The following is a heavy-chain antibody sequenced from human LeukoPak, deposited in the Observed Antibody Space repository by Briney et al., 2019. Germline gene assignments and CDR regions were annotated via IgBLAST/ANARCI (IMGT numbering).Heavy chain of an antibody. CDR1: GFTFSDTW. CDR2: IRSDGSDT. J-gene: IGHJ5*02. CDR3: ARDPRAAAGIGWFDP. D-gene: IGHD6-13*01. V-gene: IGHV3-74*01. Sequence: PGGSLRLSCAASGFTFSDTWMHWVRQAPGEGLVWVSRIRSDGSDTRYAESVKGRFTISRDNAKNTLYLQMNSLRAEDTAVYYCARDPRAAAGIGWFDPWGQGTLVTVSS.